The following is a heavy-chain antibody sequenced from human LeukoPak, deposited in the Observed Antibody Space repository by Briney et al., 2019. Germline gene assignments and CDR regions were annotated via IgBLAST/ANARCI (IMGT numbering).Heavy chain of an antibody. CDR2: IWYGGSNK. CDR3: ASPFTSYCSSSSCRLLDY. J-gene: IGHJ4*02. Sequence: PGRSLRLSCAASGFTFSSYGMHWVRQAPGKGLEWVAVIWYGGSNKYYADSVKGRFTISRDNSKNTLYLQLNSLRADDAAVYYCASPFTSYCSSSSCRLLDYWGQGALVTVSS. V-gene: IGHV3-33*08. CDR1: GFTFSSYG. D-gene: IGHD2-2*01.